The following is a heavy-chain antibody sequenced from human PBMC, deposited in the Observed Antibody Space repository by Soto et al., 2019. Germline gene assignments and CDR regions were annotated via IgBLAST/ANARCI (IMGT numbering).Heavy chain of an antibody. V-gene: IGHV1-69*12. CDR2: IIPIFGTA. CDR3: ARGGLRFLEGHGMDV. CDR1: GGTFSSYA. Sequence: QVQLVQSGAEVKKPGSSVKVSCKASGGTFSSYAISWVRQAPGQGLEWMGGIIPIFGTANYAQKFQGRVTMRADESTSTAYRELSSLRPEDTAVYYCARGGLRFLEGHGMDVWGQGTTVTVSS. J-gene: IGHJ6*02. D-gene: IGHD3-3*01.